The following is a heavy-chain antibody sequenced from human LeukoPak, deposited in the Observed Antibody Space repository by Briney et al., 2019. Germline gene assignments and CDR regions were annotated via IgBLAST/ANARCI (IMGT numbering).Heavy chain of an antibody. Sequence: GGSLRLSCAASGFTFSNAWMSWVRQAPGKGLEWVGRIKSKTDGGTTDYAAPVKGGFTISRDDSKNTLYLQMNSLKTEDTAVYYCTTGTVVTPPFDYWGQGTLVTVSS. CDR3: TTGTVVTPPFDY. D-gene: IGHD4-23*01. CDR1: GFTFSNAW. CDR2: IKSKTDGGTT. J-gene: IGHJ4*02. V-gene: IGHV3-15*01.